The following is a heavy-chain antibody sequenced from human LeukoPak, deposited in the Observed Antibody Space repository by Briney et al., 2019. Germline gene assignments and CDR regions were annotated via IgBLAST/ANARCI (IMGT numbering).Heavy chain of an antibody. Sequence: GGSLRLSCAASGFTFSNYAMHWVRQAPGKGLEWVAVISYDGSNKYYADSVKGRFTISRDNSKNTLYLQMNSLRAEDTAVYYCAILVVPAAPTGVDYWGQGTLVTVSS. CDR3: AILVVPAAPTGVDY. V-gene: IGHV3-30-3*01. CDR2: ISYDGSNK. CDR1: GFTFSNYA. D-gene: IGHD2-2*01. J-gene: IGHJ4*02.